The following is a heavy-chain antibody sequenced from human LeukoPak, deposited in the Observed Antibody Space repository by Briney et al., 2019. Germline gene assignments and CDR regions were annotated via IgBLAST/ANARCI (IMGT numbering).Heavy chain of an antibody. CDR2: IYYSGST. Sequence: PSETLSLTCTVSGGSISSYYWSWIRQPPEKGLEWIGYIYYSGSTNYNPSLKSRVTISVDTSKNQFSLRLSSVTAADTAVCYCARAHSGSYLSLDYWGQGTLVTVSS. D-gene: IGHD1-26*01. CDR3: ARAHSGSYLSLDY. V-gene: IGHV4-59*01. J-gene: IGHJ4*02. CDR1: GGSISSYY.